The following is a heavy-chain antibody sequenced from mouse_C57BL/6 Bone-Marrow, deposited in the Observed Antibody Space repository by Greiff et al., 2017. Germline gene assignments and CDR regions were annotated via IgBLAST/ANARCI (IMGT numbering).Heavy chain of an antibody. Sequence: DVHLVESGGGLVKPGGSLKLSCAASGFTFSSYAMSWVRQTPEKRLEWVATISDGGSYTYYPDNVKGRFTISRDNAKNNLYLQMSHLKSEDTAMYYCAKGVYDYDDSWFAYWGQGTLVTVSA. D-gene: IGHD2-4*01. CDR2: ISDGGSYT. CDR1: GFTFSSYA. V-gene: IGHV5-4*01. J-gene: IGHJ3*01. CDR3: AKGVYDYDDSWFAY.